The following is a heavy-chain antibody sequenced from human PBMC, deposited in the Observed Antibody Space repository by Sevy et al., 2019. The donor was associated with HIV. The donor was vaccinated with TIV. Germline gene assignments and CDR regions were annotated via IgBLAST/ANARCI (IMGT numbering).Heavy chain of an antibody. CDR2: INTNTGNP. J-gene: IGHJ5*02. CDR1: GYTFTSYS. Sequence: ASVKVSCKASGYTFTSYSMNWVRQAPGQGLEWMGWINTNTGNPAYAQGFTGRFVFSLDTSGSTAYLQISNLKGEDTAVYYCARVKSPSSCQYSPTCPYNWFDPWGQGTLVTVSS. CDR3: ARVKSPSSCQYSPTCPYNWFDP. D-gene: IGHD2-15*01. V-gene: IGHV7-4-1*02.